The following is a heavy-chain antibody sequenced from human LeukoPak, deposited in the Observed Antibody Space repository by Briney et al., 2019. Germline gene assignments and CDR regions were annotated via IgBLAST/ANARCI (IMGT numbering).Heavy chain of an antibody. CDR1: GFTFSTYV. Sequence: PGGSLRLSCAASGFTFSTYVMSWVRQAPGKGLEWVSAITSNGVTTYYADPVKGRFTISRDNSKNTLYLQVNSLRAEDTAVYYCAKDKLTLDAFDIWGQGTMVTVSS. D-gene: IGHD4-23*01. J-gene: IGHJ3*02. CDR3: AKDKLTLDAFDI. V-gene: IGHV3-23*01. CDR2: ITSNGVTT.